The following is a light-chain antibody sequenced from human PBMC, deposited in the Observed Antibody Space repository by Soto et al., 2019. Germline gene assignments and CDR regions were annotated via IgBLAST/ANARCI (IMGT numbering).Light chain of an antibody. V-gene: IGLV2-23*02. CDR1: SSDVGSCNC. CDR2: EVN. J-gene: IGLJ3*02. Sequence: QSVLTQPASVSGSPGQSITISCTGTSSDVGSCNCVSWYPQHPGKDPTLMIYEVNKRPSGVSNRFSGSKSGNTASLTISGLQAEDEADYYCCSSVGSPNGVFGGGTKLTVL. CDR3: CSSVGSPNGV.